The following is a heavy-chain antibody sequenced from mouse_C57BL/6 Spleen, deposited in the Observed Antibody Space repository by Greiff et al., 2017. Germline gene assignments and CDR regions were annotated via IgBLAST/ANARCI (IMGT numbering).Heavy chain of an antibody. CDR2: ISYSGST. D-gene: IGHD3-3*01. CDR3: ARDRGDAPFAY. V-gene: IGHV3-1*01. J-gene: IGHJ3*01. CDR1: GYSITSGYD. Sequence: VQLKESGPGMVKPSQSLSLTCTVTGYSITSGYDWHWIRHFPGNKLEWMGYISYSGSTNYNPSRKRRISITHDTSKNHFFLKLNSVTTEDTATYYCARDRGDAPFAYWGQGTLVTVSA.